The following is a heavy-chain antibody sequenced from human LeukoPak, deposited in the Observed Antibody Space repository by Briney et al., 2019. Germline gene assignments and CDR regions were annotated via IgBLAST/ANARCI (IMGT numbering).Heavy chain of an antibody. J-gene: IGHJ4*02. V-gene: IGHV3-21*04. CDR2: ISSSSSYI. CDR1: GFTFSSYS. D-gene: IGHD5-18*01. Sequence: GGSLRLSCAASGFTFSSYSMNWVRQAPGKGLEWVSSISSSSSYIYYADSVKGRFTISRDNSKNSLYLQMNSLRTEDTALYYCAKDMGTAFDYWGQGTLVTVSS. CDR3: AKDMGTAFDY.